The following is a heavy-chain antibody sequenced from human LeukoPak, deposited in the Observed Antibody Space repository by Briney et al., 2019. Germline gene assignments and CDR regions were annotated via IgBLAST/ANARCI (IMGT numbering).Heavy chain of an antibody. CDR3: ANVGDYGSGIYQYGMDV. CDR2: IYPGVNG. J-gene: IGHJ6*02. V-gene: IGHV4-4*07. CDR1: RVSISFYY. D-gene: IGHD3-10*01. Sequence: WESLSLTCTVSRVSISFYYWSWVRQPAGKGLEWIWRIYPGVNGDYKPSLTSRVTMSVAPSKDHFSQRLTFLTTADTAVYSCANVGDYGSGIYQYGMDVWGQGTTVTVSS.